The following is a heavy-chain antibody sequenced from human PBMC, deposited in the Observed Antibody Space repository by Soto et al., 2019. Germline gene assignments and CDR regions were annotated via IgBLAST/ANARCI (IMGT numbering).Heavy chain of an antibody. CDR2: INAGNGNT. CDR3: AISLVGATRDDAFDI. D-gene: IGHD1-26*01. J-gene: IGHJ3*02. Sequence: ASVKVSCKASGYTFTSYAMHWVRQAPGQRLEWMGWINAGNGNTKYSQKFQGRVTITRDTSASTAYMELGSLRSEDTAVYYCAISLVGATRDDAFDIWGQGTMVAV. V-gene: IGHV1-3*01. CDR1: GYTFTSYA.